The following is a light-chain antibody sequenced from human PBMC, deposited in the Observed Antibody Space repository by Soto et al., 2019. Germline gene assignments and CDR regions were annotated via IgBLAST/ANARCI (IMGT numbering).Light chain of an antibody. CDR2: GVS. CDR1: SSDVGGYNY. CDR3: SSYTSSTAYV. J-gene: IGLJ1*01. V-gene: IGLV2-14*01. Sequence: QSALTQPASVSGSPGQSITISCRGTSSDVGGYNYVSWYQQHPGKAPKLMIYGVSNRPSGVSDRFTGAKSGNAASLTISGLQADDEADYYCSSYTSSTAYVFGTGTKVTVL.